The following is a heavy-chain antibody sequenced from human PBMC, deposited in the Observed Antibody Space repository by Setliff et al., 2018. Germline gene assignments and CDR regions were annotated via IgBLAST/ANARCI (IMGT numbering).Heavy chain of an antibody. J-gene: IGHJ5*02. Sequence: SETLSLTCTVSGGSISSSYWSWIRQPPGKGLEWIGYIYSSGSTNYNPSLKRRVTISVDTSKNQFSLKLSSVTAADTAVYYCARAAKYDSSSYYGLWLDPWGQGTLVTAPQ. D-gene: IGHD3-22*01. V-gene: IGHV4-59*01. CDR2: IYSSGST. CDR3: ARAAKYDSSSYYGLWLDP. CDR1: GGSISSSY.